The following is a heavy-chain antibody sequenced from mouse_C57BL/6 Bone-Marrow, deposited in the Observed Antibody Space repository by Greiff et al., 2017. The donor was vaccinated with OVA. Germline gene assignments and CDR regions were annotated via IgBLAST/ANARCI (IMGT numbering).Heavy chain of an antibody. D-gene: IGHD1-1*01. Sequence: EVKLVESGGGLVKPGGSLTLSCAASGFTFSSYAMSWVRQTPEKRLEWVATISDGGSYTYYPDNVKGRFTISRDNAKNNLYLQMSHLKSEDTAMYYCARVYYGSSYFDYWGQGTTLTVSS. CDR1: GFTFSSYA. J-gene: IGHJ2*01. V-gene: IGHV5-4*03. CDR2: ISDGGSYT. CDR3: ARVYYGSSYFDY.